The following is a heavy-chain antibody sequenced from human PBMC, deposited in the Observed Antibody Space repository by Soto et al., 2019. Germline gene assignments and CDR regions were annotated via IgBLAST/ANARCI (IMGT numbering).Heavy chain of an antibody. CDR1: GFNFNDHG. V-gene: IGHV3-9*01. CDR2: ITWHSDGM. CDR3: AKEDSGFSGYMDV. Sequence: EVQLVESGGGLVQPGRSLRLSCIASGFNFNDHGMHWVRQAPGKGLEWVSGITWHSDGMGYADSVKGRFTISRDNAKNSLYLQMNSLRVEDTALYYCAKEDSGFSGYMDVWGKWTKVTVSS. D-gene: IGHD3-10*01. J-gene: IGHJ6*03.